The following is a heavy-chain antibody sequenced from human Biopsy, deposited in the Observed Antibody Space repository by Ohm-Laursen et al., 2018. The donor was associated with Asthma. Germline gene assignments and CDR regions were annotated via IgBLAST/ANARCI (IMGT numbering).Heavy chain of an antibody. CDR3: AGGRYCSGASCLDGMDV. J-gene: IGHJ6*02. V-gene: IGHV3-11*01. D-gene: IGHD2-15*01. CDR2: IGIKGTSI. Sequence: SLRLSCAASGMSVSDYYMTRLRQSPGKGLEWLSHIGIKGTSIYHAESVKGRFTISRDNAKNSLFLQMNGLRADDTAVYFCAGGRYCSGASCLDGMDVWGQGTTVSVSS. CDR1: GMSVSDYY.